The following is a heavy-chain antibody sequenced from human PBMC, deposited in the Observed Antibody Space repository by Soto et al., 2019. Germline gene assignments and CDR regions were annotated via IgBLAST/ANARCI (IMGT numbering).Heavy chain of an antibody. V-gene: IGHV5-51*01. D-gene: IGHD2-15*01. J-gene: IGHJ3*02. CDR1: GYSFTSYW. Sequence: GESLKISCRGSGYSFTSYWIGWVRQMPGKGLEWMGIIYPGDSDARYSPSFQGQVTISADKSITTAYPQWSSLKASDTAMYYCARRGYCSGGSCHSAAFDIWCQGTMVTVSS. CDR3: ARRGYCSGGSCHSAAFDI. CDR2: IYPGDSDA.